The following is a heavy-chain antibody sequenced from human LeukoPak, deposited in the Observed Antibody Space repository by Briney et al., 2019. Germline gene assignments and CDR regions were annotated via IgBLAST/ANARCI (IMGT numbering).Heavy chain of an antibody. CDR3: ARAIAASHLDY. J-gene: IGHJ4*02. D-gene: IGHD6-13*01. V-gene: IGHV4-30-4*01. Sequence: SETLSLTCAVSGGSISSGDYYWSWIRQPPGKGLEWIGYIYYSGSTYYNPSLKSRVTISVDTSKNQFSLKLSSVSAADTAVYYCARAIAASHLDYWGQGTLVTVSS. CDR2: IYYSGST. CDR1: GGSISSGDYY.